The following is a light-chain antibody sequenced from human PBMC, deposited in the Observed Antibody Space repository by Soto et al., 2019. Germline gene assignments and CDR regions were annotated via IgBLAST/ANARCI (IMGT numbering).Light chain of an antibody. V-gene: IGKV1-33*01. J-gene: IGKJ4*01. Sequence: DIQMTQSPSSLSASVGVRVTFTCQASQNINNYLNWYQQKPGKSPRLLIYDASNLETGVPSRFSGSGSETDFTFTISSLQPEDVATYYCQQYDDLPLTFGGGTKVEIK. CDR1: QNINNY. CDR2: DAS. CDR3: QQYDDLPLT.